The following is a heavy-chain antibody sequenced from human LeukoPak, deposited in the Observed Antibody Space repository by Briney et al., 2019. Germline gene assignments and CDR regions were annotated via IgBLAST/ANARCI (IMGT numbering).Heavy chain of an antibody. J-gene: IGHJ4*02. CDR2: IYSGGST. Sequence: GGSLRLSCAASGFTVSSNYMSWVRQAPGKGLEWVSVIYSGGSTYYADSVKGRFTISRDNSKSTLYLQMNSLRAEDTAVYYCARRLPTAWGADYWGQGTLVTVSS. CDR3: ARRLPTAWGADY. V-gene: IGHV3-53*01. CDR1: GFTVSSNY. D-gene: IGHD7-27*01.